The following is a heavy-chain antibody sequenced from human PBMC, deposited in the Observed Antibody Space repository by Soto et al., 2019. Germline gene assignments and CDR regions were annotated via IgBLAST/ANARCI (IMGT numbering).Heavy chain of an antibody. D-gene: IGHD1-20*01. CDR3: ARYSNNWFQTEGMDV. V-gene: IGHV4-4*07. J-gene: IGHJ6*02. CDR2: IDASGNT. Sequence: WIRRPAGKGLEWIGRIDASGNTHYTPSLKSRVTMSADTSKKQFSLKLTSVTAADTAVYYCARYSNNWFQTEGMDVWGQGTTVTVSS.